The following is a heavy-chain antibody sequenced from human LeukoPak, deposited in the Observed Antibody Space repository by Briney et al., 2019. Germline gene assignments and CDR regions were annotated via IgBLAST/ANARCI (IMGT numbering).Heavy chain of an antibody. CDR2: INAGNGNT. J-gene: IGHJ4*02. CDR1: GYTFTSYA. Sequence: ASVKVSCKASGYTFTSYAMHWVRRAPGQRLEWMGWINAGNGNTKYSQKFQGRVTITRDTSASTAYMELSSLRSEDTAVYYCARDPIGSSWPYYFDYWGQGTLVTVSS. CDR3: ARDPIGSSWPYYFDY. V-gene: IGHV1-3*01. D-gene: IGHD6-13*01.